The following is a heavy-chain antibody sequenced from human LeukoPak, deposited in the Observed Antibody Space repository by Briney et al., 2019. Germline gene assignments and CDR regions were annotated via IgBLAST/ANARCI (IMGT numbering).Heavy chain of an antibody. CDR3: ARLMRSDFDY. CDR2: IYYSGST. V-gene: IGHV4-39*01. Sequence: SETLSLTCTVSGGSISSSSYYWGWIRQPPGTGLDWIGIIYYSGSTYYNPSLKSRVTISVDTSKNQFSLKLSSVTAADAAVYYCARLMRSDFDYWGQGTLVTVSS. J-gene: IGHJ4*02. CDR1: GGSISSSSYY. D-gene: IGHD3-16*01.